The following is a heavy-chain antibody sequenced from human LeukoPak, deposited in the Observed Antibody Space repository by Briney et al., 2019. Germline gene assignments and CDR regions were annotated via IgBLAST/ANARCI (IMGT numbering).Heavy chain of an antibody. CDR3: ARDKWELRYAFDI. CDR2: IHHSGST. J-gene: IGHJ3*02. Sequence: SETLSLTCTVSGYSISSGYYWGWMRQPPGKGLEWIESIHHSGSTNYNPSLKSRVTISVDKSKTQFSLKLSSVTAADTAVYYCARDKWELRYAFDIWGQGTMVTVSS. CDR1: GYSISSGYY. V-gene: IGHV4-38-2*02. D-gene: IGHD1-26*01.